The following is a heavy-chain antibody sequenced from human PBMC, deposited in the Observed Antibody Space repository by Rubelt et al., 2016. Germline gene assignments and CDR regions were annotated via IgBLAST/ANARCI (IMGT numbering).Heavy chain of an antibody. CDR3: ARALTRTLTTDPYHFDY. D-gene: IGHD4-17*01. V-gene: IGHV1-18*01. J-gene: IGHJ4*02. CDR1: GGTFSSYA. Sequence: QVQLVQSGAEVKKPGSSVKVSCKASGGTFSSYAISWVRQAPGQGLERMGWISAYNGNTNYAQKLQGRGTMTTDTSTSTAYMELRSLRSDDTAVYYCARALTRTLTTDPYHFDYWGQGTLVTVSS. CDR2: ISAYNGNT.